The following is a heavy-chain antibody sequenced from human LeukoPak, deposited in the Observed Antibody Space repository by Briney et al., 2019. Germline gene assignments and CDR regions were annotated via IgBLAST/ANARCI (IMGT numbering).Heavy chain of an antibody. CDR3: GKTTTGYSSGRYPAWPVDY. CDR2: IFGSGGSA. Sequence: GGSLRLSCAASGFSFSSFGFNWVRQAPGKGLEWVSGIFGSGGSAHYADSVKGRFTISRDNSKNTVYLQMNSLRAEDTAVYYCGKTTTGYSSGRYPAWPVDYWGQGTLVTVSS. CDR1: GFSFSSFG. J-gene: IGHJ4*02. V-gene: IGHV3-23*01. D-gene: IGHD6-19*01.